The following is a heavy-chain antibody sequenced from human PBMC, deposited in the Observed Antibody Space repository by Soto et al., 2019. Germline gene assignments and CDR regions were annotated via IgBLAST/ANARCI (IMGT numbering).Heavy chain of an antibody. Sequence: GESLKISCKGSGYSFTSYWIGWVRQMPGKGLEWMGIIYPGDSDTRYSPSFQGQVTISADKSISTAYLQWSSLKASDTAMYYCARQDPYCSSTSCPYYYYYGMDVWGQGTTVTVSS. D-gene: IGHD2-2*01. CDR2: IYPGDSDT. CDR1: GYSFTSYW. V-gene: IGHV5-51*01. J-gene: IGHJ6*02. CDR3: ARQDPYCSSTSCPYYYYYGMDV.